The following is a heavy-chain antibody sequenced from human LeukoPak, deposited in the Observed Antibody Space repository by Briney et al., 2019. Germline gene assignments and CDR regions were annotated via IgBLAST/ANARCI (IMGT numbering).Heavy chain of an antibody. CDR1: GFTFSSYA. CDR3: ARDSGSYPAGS. J-gene: IGHJ5*02. Sequence: GRSLRLSCAASGFTFSSYAMHWVRQAPGKGLEWVAVISYDGSNKYYADSVKGRFTISRDNSKNTLYLQMNSLRAEDTAVYYCARDSGSYPAGSWGQGTLVTVSS. CDR2: ISYDGSNK. V-gene: IGHV3-30-3*01. D-gene: IGHD6-25*01.